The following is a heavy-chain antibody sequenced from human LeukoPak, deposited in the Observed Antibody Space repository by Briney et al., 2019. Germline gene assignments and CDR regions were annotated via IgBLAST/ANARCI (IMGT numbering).Heavy chain of an antibody. CDR2: IYYSGST. Sequence: SETLSLTCTVSGGSISSSYYWGWIRQPPGKGLEWIGSIYYSGSTYYNPSLKSRVTISVDTSKNQFSLKLSSVTAADTAVYYCARPYCHSINCYKFDAFDIWGQGTMVAVSS. V-gene: IGHV4-39*01. CDR3: ARPYCHSINCYKFDAFDI. J-gene: IGHJ3*02. CDR1: GGSISSSYY. D-gene: IGHD2-2*02.